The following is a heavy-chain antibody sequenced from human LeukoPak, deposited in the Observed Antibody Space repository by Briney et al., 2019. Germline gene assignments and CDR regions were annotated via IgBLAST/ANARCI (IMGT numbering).Heavy chain of an antibody. CDR3: AKTGNPATGDY. CDR2: IYSGGTT. J-gene: IGHJ4*02. CDR1: GFTFSSYG. Sequence: PGGSLRLSCAASGFTFSSYGMSWVRQAPGKGLEWVSVIYSGGTTYYADSVKGRFTISRDNPKNTLYLQMNGLRAEDTAVYYCAKTGNPATGDYWGQGTLVTVSS. D-gene: IGHD1-1*01. V-gene: IGHV3-53*01.